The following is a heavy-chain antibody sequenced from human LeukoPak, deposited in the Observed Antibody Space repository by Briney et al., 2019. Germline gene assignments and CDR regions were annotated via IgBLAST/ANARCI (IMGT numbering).Heavy chain of an antibody. CDR2: IYYSGST. V-gene: IGHV4-39*07. J-gene: IGHJ6*03. CDR1: GGSISSSNYY. Sequence: SETLSLTCTVSGGSISSSNYYWGWIRQPPGKGLEWIGSIYYSGSTYYNPSLKSRVTISVDTSKNQFSLKLSSVTAADTAVYYCARLYCSGGSCYSGCYYYYYMDVWGKGTTVTVSS. D-gene: IGHD2-15*01. CDR3: ARLYCSGGSCYSGCYYYYYMDV.